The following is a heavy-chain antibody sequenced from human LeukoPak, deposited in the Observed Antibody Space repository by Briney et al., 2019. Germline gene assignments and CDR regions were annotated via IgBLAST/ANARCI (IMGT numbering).Heavy chain of an antibody. CDR3: ARAIRGYSYGYVYYYMDV. J-gene: IGHJ6*03. CDR1: GYTFTGYY. CDR2: ISAYNGNT. D-gene: IGHD5-18*01. Sequence: GASVKVSCKASGYTFTGYYMHWVRQAPGQGLEWMGWISAYNGNTNYAQKLQGRVTMTRNTSISTAYMELSSLRSEDTAVYYCARAIRGYSYGYVYYYMDVWGKGTTVTISS. V-gene: IGHV1-2*02.